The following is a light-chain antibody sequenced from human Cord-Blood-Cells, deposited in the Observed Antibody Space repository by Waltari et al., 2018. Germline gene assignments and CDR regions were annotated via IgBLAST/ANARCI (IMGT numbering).Light chain of an antibody. CDR1: SSDVGGYNY. CDR3: CSYAGTDVV. J-gene: IGLJ2*01. Sequence: QSALTQPRSVSGSPGQSVTISCTGTSSDVGGYNYVSWYQQHPGKAPKLMIYDVSTRPSGVPDRFSGAKSGNTASLTSSGLQAEDEADYYCCSYAGTDVVFGGGTKLTVL. V-gene: IGLV2-11*01. CDR2: DVS.